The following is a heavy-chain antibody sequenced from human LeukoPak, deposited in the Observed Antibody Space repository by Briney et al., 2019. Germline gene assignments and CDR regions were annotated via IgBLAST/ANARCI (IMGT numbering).Heavy chain of an antibody. D-gene: IGHD3-22*01. V-gene: IGHV4-34*01. CDR2: INHSGST. J-gene: IGHJ4*02. CDR1: GGSFSGYY. CDR3: ARGGGDSSGYYLDY. Sequence: SEILSLTCAVYGGSFSGYYWSWIRQPPGKGLEWIGEINHSGSTNYNPSLKSRVTISVDTSRNQFSLKLSSVTAADTAVYYCARGGGDSSGYYLDYWGQGTLVTVSS.